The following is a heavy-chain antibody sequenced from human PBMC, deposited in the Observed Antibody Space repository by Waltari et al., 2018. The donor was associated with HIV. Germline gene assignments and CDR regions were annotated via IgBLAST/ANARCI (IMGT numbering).Heavy chain of an antibody. CDR2: ISYDGSST. Sequence: QVQLVESGGGVVQPGRSLRLSCAASGFTFSNYFMHWVRLAPGKGPEWLTFISYDGSSTYYADSVKSRFTISRDNSKNTLYLQMNSLRPEDTAVYYCVKDVGATYFDYWGQGTLVTVSS. J-gene: IGHJ4*02. V-gene: IGHV3-30*18. CDR3: VKDVGATYFDY. D-gene: IGHD1-26*01. CDR1: GFTFSNYF.